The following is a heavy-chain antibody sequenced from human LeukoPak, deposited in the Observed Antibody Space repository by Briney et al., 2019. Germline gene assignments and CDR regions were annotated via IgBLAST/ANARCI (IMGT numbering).Heavy chain of an antibody. D-gene: IGHD6-19*01. V-gene: IGHV3-7*04. CDR3: ARVSSSYSTGWGYFDS. CDR2: IKQDGSEK. Sequence: GESLRLSCAASGFTFNNYWMSWVRQAPGKGLEWVANIKQDGSEKHYVDSAKGRFTISRDNAENSLYLQMSSLRAEDTAVYYCARVSSSYSTGWGYFDSWGQGTLVTVSS. CDR1: GFTFNNYW. J-gene: IGHJ4*03.